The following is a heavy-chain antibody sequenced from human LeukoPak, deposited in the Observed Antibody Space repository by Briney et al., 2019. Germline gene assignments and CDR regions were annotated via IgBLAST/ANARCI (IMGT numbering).Heavy chain of an antibody. CDR1: GFSVRDFW. V-gene: IGHV3-7*01. CDR2: IKEDRTAD. J-gene: IGHJ4*02. D-gene: IGHD4-23*01. Sequence: GGSLRLSCAASGFSVRDFWMAWVRQAPRKGLEWVAHIKEDRTADYYVDSVKGRFTISKDDGKNSLHLQMNSLRVEDTAVYYCVRGGWELDYWGQGTLVTVSS. CDR3: VRGGWELDY.